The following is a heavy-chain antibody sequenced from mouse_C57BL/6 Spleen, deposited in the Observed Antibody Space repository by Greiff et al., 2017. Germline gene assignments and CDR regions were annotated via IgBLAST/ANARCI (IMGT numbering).Heavy chain of an antibody. V-gene: IGHV1-15*01. J-gene: IGHJ2*01. D-gene: IGHD2-10*01. CDR2: IDPETGGT. CDR1: GYTFTDYE. Sequence: QVQLKQSGAELVRPGASVTLSCKASGYTFTDYEMHWVKQTPVHGLEWIGAIDPETGGTAYNQKFKGKAILTADKSSSTAYMELRSLTSEDSAVYYCTRGGLPRAFDYWGQGTTLTVSS. CDR3: TRGGLPRAFDY.